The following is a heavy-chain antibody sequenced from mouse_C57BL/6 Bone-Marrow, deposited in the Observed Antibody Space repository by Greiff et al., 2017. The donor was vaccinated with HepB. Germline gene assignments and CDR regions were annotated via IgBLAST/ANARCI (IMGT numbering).Heavy chain of an antibody. Sequence: QVQLQQPGAELVKPGASVKMSCKASGYTFTSYWITWVKQRPGQGLEWIGDIYPGSGSTNYNEKFKSKATLTVDTSSSTAYMQLSSLTSEDSAVYYCARWGFVITTVVNYFDYWGQGTTLTVSS. CDR3: ARWGFVITTVVNYFDY. V-gene: IGHV1-55*01. CDR2: IYPGSGST. D-gene: IGHD1-1*01. CDR1: GYTFTSYW. J-gene: IGHJ2*01.